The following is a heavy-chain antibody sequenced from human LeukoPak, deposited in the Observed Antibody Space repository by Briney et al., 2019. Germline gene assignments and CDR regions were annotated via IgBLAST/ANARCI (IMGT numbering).Heavy chain of an antibody. V-gene: IGHV4-30-4*02. CDR2: IYYSGTT. CDR1: GGSISSVDYY. Sequence: PSETLSLTCTVSGGSISSVDYYWSWIRQPPGKGLEWIGYIYYSGTTYYNPSLKSRVTISVDTSKNQFSLKLSSVTAADTAVYYCARTSSPYYYMDVWGKGTTVTVSS. J-gene: IGHJ6*03. CDR3: ARTSSPYYYMDV.